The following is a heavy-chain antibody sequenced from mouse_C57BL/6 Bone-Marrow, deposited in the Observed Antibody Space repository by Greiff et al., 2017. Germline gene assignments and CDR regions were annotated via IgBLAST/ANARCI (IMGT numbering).Heavy chain of an antibody. V-gene: IGHV3-6*01. CDR2: ISYDGSN. CDR1: GYSITSGYY. Sequence: DVKLQESGPGLVKPSQSLSLTCSVTGYSITSGYYWNWIRQFPGNKLEWMGYISYDGSNNYNPSPKNRISITRDTSKNQFFLKLNSVTTEDTATYYCARDPATTHFDYWGQGTTLTVSS. CDR3: ARDPATTHFDY. D-gene: IGHD1-1*01. J-gene: IGHJ2*01.